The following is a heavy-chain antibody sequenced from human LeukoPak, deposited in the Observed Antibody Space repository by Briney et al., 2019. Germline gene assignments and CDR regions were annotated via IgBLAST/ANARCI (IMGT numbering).Heavy chain of an antibody. D-gene: IGHD1-20*01. J-gene: IGHJ3*02. CDR2: ISSGVTYI. Sequence: GGSLRLSCAASGFTFSSYKMNWVRQAPWKGLEWVSSISSGVTYIYYADSLKGRFTISRDNAKNSLYLQMNSLRAEDTAVYYCARVLDITGTIFDAFDIWGQGTMVTVSS. V-gene: IGHV3-21*01. CDR3: ARVLDITGTIFDAFDI. CDR1: GFTFSSYK.